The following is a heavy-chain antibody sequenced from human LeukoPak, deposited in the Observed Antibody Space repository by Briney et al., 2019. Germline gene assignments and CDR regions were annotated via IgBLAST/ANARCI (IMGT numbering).Heavy chain of an antibody. D-gene: IGHD3-3*01. J-gene: IGHJ6*03. CDR2: IFYSGTT. Sequence: SETLSLTCTVSGGSISSTSYFWGWIRQPPGKGLEWIGTIFYSGTTYYNPSLKSRVTISVNTSKNQFSLKLSSVTAADTAVYYCARVVRPAVTIFGVATRPVYYYMDVWGKGTTVTVSS. CDR3: ARVVRPAVTIFGVATRPVYYYMDV. CDR1: GGSISSTSYF. V-gene: IGHV4-39*01.